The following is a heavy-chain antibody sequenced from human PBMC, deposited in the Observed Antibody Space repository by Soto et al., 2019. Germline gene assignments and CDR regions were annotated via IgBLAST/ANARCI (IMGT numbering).Heavy chain of an antibody. Sequence: AXGPTLVNPTQSLTLTGSFSGFSLSTSGVGVGWIRQSPGKALEWLALIYWDDEKRYSPSLKSRLTITKDTSKNQVVLTMTNVGSVDTATYYCAHRKNQNWFDHWGQGTLVTVSS. CDR2: IYWDDEK. V-gene: IGHV2-5*02. J-gene: IGHJ5*02. CDR3: AHRKNQNWFDH. CDR1: GFSLSTSGVG.